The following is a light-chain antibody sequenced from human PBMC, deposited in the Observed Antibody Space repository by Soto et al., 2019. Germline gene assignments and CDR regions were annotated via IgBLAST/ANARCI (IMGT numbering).Light chain of an antibody. CDR2: QVS. Sequence: QSALTQPASVSGSPGQSMTISCTGSSSDVGGYHYVSWYQQHPGKAPKLIIYQVSHRPSGVSDRFSGSKSGNTASLTISGLQAEDEADYYCSSYTNSGVFRTG. J-gene: IGLJ1*01. CDR1: SSDVGGYHY. CDR3: SSYTNSGV. V-gene: IGLV2-14*03.